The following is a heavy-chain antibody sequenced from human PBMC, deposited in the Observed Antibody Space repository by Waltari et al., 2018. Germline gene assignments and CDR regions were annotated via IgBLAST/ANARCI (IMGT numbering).Heavy chain of an antibody. CDR3: ARGFGIAVAVSYSDY. J-gene: IGHJ4*02. CDR1: GGSISSSSYY. Sequence: QLQLQESGPGLVKPSETLSLTCTVSGGSISSSSYYWGWIRQPPGKGLEWIGSIYYSGSTYYNPSLKSRVTISVDTSKNQFSLKLSSVTAADTAVYYCARGFGIAVAVSYSDYWGQGTLVTVSS. CDR2: IYYSGST. V-gene: IGHV4-39*07. D-gene: IGHD6-19*01.